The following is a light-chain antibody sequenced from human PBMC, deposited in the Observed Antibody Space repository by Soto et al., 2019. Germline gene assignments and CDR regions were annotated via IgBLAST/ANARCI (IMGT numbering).Light chain of an antibody. J-gene: IGLJ2*01. V-gene: IGLV2-14*01. CDR1: SSDVGNYKY. CDR2: QVT. CDR3: SSYTSNSIVV. Sequence: QSALTQPASVSGSPGQSITISCTGTSSDVGNYKYVSWYQEHPGKAPRLIIYQVTNRPSGVSNRFSGSKSGNTASLTISGLQAEDEAVYYCSSYTSNSIVVFGGGTKLTVL.